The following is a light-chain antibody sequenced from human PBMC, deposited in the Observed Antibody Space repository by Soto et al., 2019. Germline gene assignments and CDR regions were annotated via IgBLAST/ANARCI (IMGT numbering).Light chain of an antibody. CDR3: CSYAGSYTPHVV. V-gene: IGLV2-11*01. Sequence: QSALTQPRSVSGSPGQSVTISCTGTSSDVGGYNYVSWYQQHPGKAPKLMIYDVSKRPSGVPDRFSGSKSGNTASLTISGLQAVDEADYYCCSYAGSYTPHVVFGGGTKLTVL. J-gene: IGLJ2*01. CDR2: DVS. CDR1: SSDVGGYNY.